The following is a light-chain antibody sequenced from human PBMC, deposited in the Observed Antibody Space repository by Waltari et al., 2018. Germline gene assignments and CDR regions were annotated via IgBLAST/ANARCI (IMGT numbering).Light chain of an antibody. J-gene: IGLJ3*02. CDR1: SRDVGSYDL. V-gene: IGLV2-23*02. CDR2: GVA. Sequence: QSALTQSASVSGSPGQSITISCPGTSRDVGSYDLVSWYQQLPGRAPTLILFGVAKRPSGISERFSGSRSGNTASLTISGSQSEDEAHYYCSSYTQSRTRVFGGGTKLTVL. CDR3: SSYTQSRTRV.